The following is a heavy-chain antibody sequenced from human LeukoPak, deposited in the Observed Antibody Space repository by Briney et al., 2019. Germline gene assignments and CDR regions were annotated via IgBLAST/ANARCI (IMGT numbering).Heavy chain of an antibody. CDR2: MNPNSANT. CDR1: GYTFTSYD. V-gene: IGHV1-8*01. J-gene: IGHJ4*02. D-gene: IGHD3-10*01. CDR3: AIRFSRGSGSAIDY. Sequence: ASVTVSCTASGYTFTSYDINWVRQATGQGLEWMGWMNPNSANTGYAQTFQGRVTMTRNTSISTAYMELSSLRSEDTAVYYCAIRFSRGSGSAIDYWGQGTLVTVSS.